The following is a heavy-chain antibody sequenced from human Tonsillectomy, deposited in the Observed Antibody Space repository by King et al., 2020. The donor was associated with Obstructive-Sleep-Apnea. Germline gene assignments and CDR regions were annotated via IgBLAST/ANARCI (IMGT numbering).Heavy chain of an antibody. CDR2: IRFEGRNK. CDR3: AKEGGGFLTGSYYFDY. CDR1: GFIFSSYG. J-gene: IGHJ4*02. D-gene: IGHD3-9*01. V-gene: IGHV3-30*02. Sequence: VQLVESGGGVVQPGGSLRLSCAASGFIFSSYGMHWIRQAPGKGLEWVAFIRFEGRNKYCADSVKGRFTISRDNSKNTLYLQMNSLRAEDTAVYYCAKEGGGFLTGSYYFDYWGQGALVTVSS.